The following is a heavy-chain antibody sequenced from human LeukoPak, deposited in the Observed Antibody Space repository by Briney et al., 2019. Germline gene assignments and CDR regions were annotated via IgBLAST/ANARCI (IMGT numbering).Heavy chain of an antibody. D-gene: IGHD6-13*01. Sequence: ASVKVSCKASGYTFTSYDINWVRQATGQGLEWMGWMNPNSGNTGYAQKFQGRVTMTRNTSISTAYMELSSLRSEDTAVYYCAKTAAADPYYYYGMDVWGQGTTVTVSS. V-gene: IGHV1-8*01. J-gene: IGHJ6*02. CDR2: MNPNSGNT. CDR1: GYTFTSYD. CDR3: AKTAAADPYYYYGMDV.